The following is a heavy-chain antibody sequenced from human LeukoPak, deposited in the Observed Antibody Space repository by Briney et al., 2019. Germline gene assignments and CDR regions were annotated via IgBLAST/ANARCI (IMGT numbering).Heavy chain of an antibody. J-gene: IGHJ6*03. V-gene: IGHV1-18*01. CDR2: ISAYNGNT. CDR3: ARGPWNDGDYYYYYMDV. CDR1: GYTFTSYD. D-gene: IGHD1-1*01. Sequence: GASVKVSCKASGYTFTSYDINWVRQAPGQGLEWMGWISAYNGNTNYAQKLQGRVTMTTDTSTSTAYMELRSLRSDDTAVYYCARGPWNDGDYYYYYMDVWGKGTTVTISS.